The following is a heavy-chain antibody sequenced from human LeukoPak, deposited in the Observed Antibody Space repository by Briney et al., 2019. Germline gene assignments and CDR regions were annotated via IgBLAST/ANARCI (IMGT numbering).Heavy chain of an antibody. J-gene: IGHJ4*02. CDR2: IDWDDGK. V-gene: IGHV2-70*11. CDR3: ARTWQLADFDY. Sequence: SGPTLVNPTQTLTLTCTFSGFSLTTSAMCVSWIRQPPGKALEWLARIDWDDGKYYSTSLKSRLTISKDTSKNQVVLTMTNMDPVDTATYYCARTWQLADFDYWGQGTLVTVSS. D-gene: IGHD6-6*01. CDR1: GFSLTTSAMC.